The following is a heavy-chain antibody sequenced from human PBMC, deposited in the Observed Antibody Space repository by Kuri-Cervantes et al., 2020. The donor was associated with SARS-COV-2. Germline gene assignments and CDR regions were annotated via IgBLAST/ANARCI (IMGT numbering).Heavy chain of an antibody. V-gene: IGHV4-34*01. J-gene: IGHJ4*02. CDR2: INHRGST. CDR1: SGSVSGYS. CDR3: ARESGSGIAY. D-gene: IGHD3-10*01. Sequence: GSLRLSCAVSSGSVSGYSWTWVRQPPGKGLEWIGEINHRGSTNYNASLRDRVTISVDTSKNQFSLKVNSVTAADTAVYYCARESGSGIAYWGQGTLVTVSS.